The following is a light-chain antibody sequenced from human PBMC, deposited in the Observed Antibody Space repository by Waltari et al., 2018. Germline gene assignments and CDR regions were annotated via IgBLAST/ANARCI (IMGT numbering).Light chain of an antibody. CDR2: EVT. Sequence: QSALTQPASVSGSPGQSITISCTGTSRHVGTYTYVSWYQQYPGKPPTLVIYEVTNRPSGVSDRFSGSKSGSTASLTISGLQPDDEAHYYCSSYTSATTLVVFGPGTWVTV. V-gene: IGLV2-14*01. CDR1: SRHVGTYTY. CDR3: SSYTSATTLVV. J-gene: IGLJ1*01.